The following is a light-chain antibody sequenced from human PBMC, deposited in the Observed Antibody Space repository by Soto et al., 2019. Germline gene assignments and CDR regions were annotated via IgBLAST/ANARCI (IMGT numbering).Light chain of an antibody. V-gene: IGKV3-15*01. CDR3: QQSNNWPWT. CDR2: DAS. CDR1: QSVSGK. J-gene: IGKJ1*01. Sequence: EVLMTQSPPTLPVSPGERATISCRASQSVSGKLAWYQQKPGQAPRLLIYDASTRATGIPARFSGSGSGTEFTLTISSLQSEDFAVYYCQQSNNWPWTFGQGTKVDIK.